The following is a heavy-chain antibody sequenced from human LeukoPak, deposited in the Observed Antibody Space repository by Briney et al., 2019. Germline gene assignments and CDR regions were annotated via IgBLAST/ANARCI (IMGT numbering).Heavy chain of an antibody. CDR2: IFPGDSDT. D-gene: IGHD2-15*01. CDR3: ESTERYCSSGSCYSWFDR. CDR1: GYTFTSYW. J-gene: IGHJ5*02. V-gene: IGHV5-51*01. Sequence: GESLKISSKGSGYTFTSYWIGWVRQMPGKDLGWMGIIFPGDSDTRYSPSFQGHVTISADKSISTAYLQWSSLNGSETAMYYCESTERYCSSGSCYSWFDRWSQATVVIVSS.